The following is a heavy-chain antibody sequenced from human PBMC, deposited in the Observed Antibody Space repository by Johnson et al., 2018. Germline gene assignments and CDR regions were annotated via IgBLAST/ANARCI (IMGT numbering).Heavy chain of an antibody. D-gene: IGHD4-11*01. J-gene: IGHJ6*02. CDR2: IRSKANSYAT. V-gene: IGHV3-73*01. CDR3: TRLDYSRDYYYYGMDV. CDR1: GFTFSGSA. Sequence: VQLVESGGGLVQPGGSLKLSCAASGFTFSGSAMHWVRQASGKGLEWVGRIRSKANSYATAYAASVKGRFTISRDDSKNTAYLQMNRLKTEDTAVYYCTRLDYSRDYYYYGMDVWGQGTTVTVSS.